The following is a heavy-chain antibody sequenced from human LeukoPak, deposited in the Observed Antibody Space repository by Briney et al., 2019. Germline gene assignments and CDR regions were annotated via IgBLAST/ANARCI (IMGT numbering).Heavy chain of an antibody. V-gene: IGHV4-34*01. J-gene: IGHJ3*02. CDR3: HGDDAGSAFDI. D-gene: IGHD4-17*01. CDR1: GGSFSGYY. Sequence: PSETLSLTCAACGGSFSGYYWSWIRQPPGKGLEWIGEINHSGSTNYNPSLKSRVTISVDTSKNQFSLKLSSVTAADTAVYYCHGDDAGSAFDIWGQGTMVTVSS. CDR2: INHSGST.